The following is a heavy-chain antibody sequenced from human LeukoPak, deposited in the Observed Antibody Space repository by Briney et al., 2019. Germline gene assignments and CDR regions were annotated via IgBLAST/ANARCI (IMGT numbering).Heavy chain of an antibody. V-gene: IGHV4-39*01. CDR2: IYYSGST. CDR1: GGSMYSSTYY. CDR3: VGAPSTSLVWMAHFDN. J-gene: IGHJ4*02. D-gene: IGHD3-10*01. Sequence: PSETLSLTCSVSGGSMYSSTYYWGWIRQPPGKGLEWIGTIYYSGSTYYNPSLKSRVTISVDTSKSQFSLKLNSGTAADTAVYYCVGAPSTSLVWMAHFDNWGQGTLVTVSS.